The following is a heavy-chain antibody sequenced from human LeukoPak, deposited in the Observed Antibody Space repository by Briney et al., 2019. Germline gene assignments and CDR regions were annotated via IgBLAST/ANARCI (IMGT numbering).Heavy chain of an antibody. D-gene: IGHD3-3*01. Sequence: PSETLTLTCGVSGASLSSYYWSWIRRPPGKELEWIGYIYTSGATDYNPSLKGRVTISVDTSKNQFSLKLSSVTAADTAVYYCARGVRTYYDFWGGYYAGTPQLDYWGQGTLVTVSS. CDR1: GASLSSYY. J-gene: IGHJ4*02. V-gene: IGHV4-4*09. CDR3: ARGVRTYYDFWGGYYAGTPQLDY. CDR2: IYTSGAT.